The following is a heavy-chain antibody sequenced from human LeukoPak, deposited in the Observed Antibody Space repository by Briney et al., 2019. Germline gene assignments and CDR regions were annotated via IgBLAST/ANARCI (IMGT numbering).Heavy chain of an antibody. Sequence: PGRSLRLSCAASGFTFSSYAMHWVRQAPGKGLEWVAVISDDGSNKYYADSVKGRFTISRDNSKNTLYLQMNSLRAEDTAVYYCAREDYDMDYFDYWGQGTLVTVSS. D-gene: IGHD3-9*01. CDR1: GFTFSSYA. J-gene: IGHJ4*02. CDR2: ISDDGSNK. CDR3: AREDYDMDYFDY. V-gene: IGHV3-30-3*01.